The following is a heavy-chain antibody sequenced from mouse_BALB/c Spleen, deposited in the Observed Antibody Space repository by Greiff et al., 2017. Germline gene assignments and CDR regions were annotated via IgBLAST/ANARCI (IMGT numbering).Heavy chain of an antibody. Sequence: EVMLVESGGGLVKPGGSLKLSCAASGFTFSDYYMYWVRQTPEKRLEWVATISDGGSYTYYPDSVKGRFTISRDNAKNNLYLQMSSLKSEDTAMYYCAREGDSSGYGFDYWGQGTTLTVSS. V-gene: IGHV5-4*02. D-gene: IGHD3-2*01. CDR2: ISDGGSYT. CDR1: GFTFSDYY. J-gene: IGHJ2*01. CDR3: AREGDSSGYGFDY.